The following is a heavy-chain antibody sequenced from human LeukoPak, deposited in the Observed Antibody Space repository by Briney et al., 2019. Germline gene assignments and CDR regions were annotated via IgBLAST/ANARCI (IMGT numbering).Heavy chain of an antibody. CDR3: ARTSVGLGELSSYDY. CDR2: MNPNSGNT. D-gene: IGHD3-16*02. CDR1: GYTFTSYD. Sequence: GASVKVSCKASGYTFTSYDINWVRQATGQGLEWMGWMNPNSGNTGYAQKFQGRVTITRNTSISTAYMELSSLRSEDTAVYYCARTSVGLGELSSYDYWGQGTLVTVSS. V-gene: IGHV1-8*03. J-gene: IGHJ4*02.